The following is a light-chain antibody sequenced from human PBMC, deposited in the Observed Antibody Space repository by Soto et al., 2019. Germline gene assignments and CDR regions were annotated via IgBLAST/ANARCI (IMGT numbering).Light chain of an antibody. CDR1: QSVSSSY. Sequence: ESVLTQSPGTLSLSPGERATLSCRASQSVSSSYLAWYQQKPGQAPRLLIYGASCRATGIPDRFSGSGSGTDFTVTISRLEAEDFAVYYCQQYGSSPMYTFGQGTKLEIE. V-gene: IGKV3-20*01. J-gene: IGKJ2*01. CDR3: QQYGSSPMYT. CDR2: GAS.